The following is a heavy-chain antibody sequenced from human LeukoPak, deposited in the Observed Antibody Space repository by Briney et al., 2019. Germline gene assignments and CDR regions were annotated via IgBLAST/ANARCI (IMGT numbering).Heavy chain of an antibody. V-gene: IGHV1-2*02. CDR1: GYTFTGYY. CDR2: INPNSGGT. J-gene: IGHJ4*02. CDR3: ARDQRRWWQGVYYFDY. Sequence: ASVKVSCKASGYTFTGYYMHWVRQAPEQGLEWMGWINPNSGGTNYAQKFQGRVTMTRDTSISTAYMELSRLRSDDTAVYYCARDQRRWWQGVYYFDYWGQGTLVTVSS. D-gene: IGHD2-8*02.